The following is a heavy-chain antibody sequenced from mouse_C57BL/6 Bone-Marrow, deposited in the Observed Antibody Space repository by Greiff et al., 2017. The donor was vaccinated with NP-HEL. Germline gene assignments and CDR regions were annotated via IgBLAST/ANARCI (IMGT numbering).Heavy chain of an antibody. CDR2: ISYDGSN. CDR3: AREDDSHYYAMDY. D-gene: IGHD2-4*01. J-gene: IGHJ4*01. Sequence: EVQLQESGPGLVKPSQSLSLTCSVTGYSITSGYYWNWIRQFPGNLLEWMGYISYDGSNNYNPSLKNRISITRDTSKNQCFLKLNSVTTEDTATYYCAREDDSHYYAMDYWGQGTSVTVSS. CDR1: GYSITSGYY. V-gene: IGHV3-6*01.